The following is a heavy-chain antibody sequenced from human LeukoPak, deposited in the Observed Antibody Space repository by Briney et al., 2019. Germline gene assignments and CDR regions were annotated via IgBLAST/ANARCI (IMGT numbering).Heavy chain of an antibody. CDR3: ARGLYVVPAASGIAEYWFDP. CDR2: IYYSGST. V-gene: IGHV4-59*01. J-gene: IGHJ5*02. Sequence: SETLSLTCTVSGGSISSYYWSWIRQPPGKGLEWIGYIYYSGSTNYNPSLKSRVTISVDTSKNQFSLKLSSVTAADTAVYYCARGLYVVPAASGIAEYWFDPWAREPWSPSPQ. CDR1: GGSISSYY. D-gene: IGHD2-2*01.